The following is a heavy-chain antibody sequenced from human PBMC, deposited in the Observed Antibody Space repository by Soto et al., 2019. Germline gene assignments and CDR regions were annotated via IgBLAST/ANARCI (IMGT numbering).Heavy chain of an antibody. V-gene: IGHV2-5*02. D-gene: IGHD6-13*01. Sequence: QITLKESGPTLVKPTQTLTLTCTFSGFSLSTSEVGVGWIRQPPEKALEWLALIYWDDDKRYSLSLKSRLTITKDPSKNQVVLTMTNMDPVDTATYYCAHRIAAAGIGWLFDYWGQGTLVTVSS. CDR1: GFSLSTSEVG. CDR3: AHRIAAAGIGWLFDY. CDR2: IYWDDDK. J-gene: IGHJ4*02.